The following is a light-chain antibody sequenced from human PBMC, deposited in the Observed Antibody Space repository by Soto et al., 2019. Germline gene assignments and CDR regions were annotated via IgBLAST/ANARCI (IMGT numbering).Light chain of an antibody. Sequence: EIVFTQSPATLSLSPWERATVSCMASQSVSSHLAWYQQKRGQAPRLLIYDASSRASGIPARFSGSGSGTEFTLSISSLQSEDSAMYYCQQYGSSGGITFGRGTRLEIK. CDR3: QQYGSSGGIT. CDR2: DAS. J-gene: IGKJ5*01. V-gene: IGKV3-11*01. CDR1: QSVSSH.